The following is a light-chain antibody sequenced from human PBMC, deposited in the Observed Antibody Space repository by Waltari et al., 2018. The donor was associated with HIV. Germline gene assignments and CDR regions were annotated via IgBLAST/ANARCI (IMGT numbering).Light chain of an antibody. V-gene: IGLV2-14*01. Sequence: QSALTQPASVSGSPGQSLTLSCTGTSAAIGLSNFVSWYQKHPDKAPQLIIYGNTNRPSGVSYRFSGSKSDNTASLTISGLQAEDEADYYCSSFATSDTLLFGGGTKLTVL. CDR3: SSFATSDTLL. J-gene: IGLJ2*01. CDR1: SAAIGLSNF. CDR2: GNT.